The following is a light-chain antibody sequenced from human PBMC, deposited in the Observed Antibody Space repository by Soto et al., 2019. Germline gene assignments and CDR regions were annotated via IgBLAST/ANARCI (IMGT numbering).Light chain of an antibody. J-gene: IGKJ4*01. CDR2: GAS. CDR3: QQYGRSPST. CDR1: QSVSSSY. Sequence: EIVLTQSPGTLSLSPGERATLSCRASQSVSSSYLAWYQQKPGQAPRLLIYGASSRATGIPDGFSGSGSGTDFTLTISRLEPEDFAVYYCQQYGRSPSTFGGGTKVDIK. V-gene: IGKV3-20*01.